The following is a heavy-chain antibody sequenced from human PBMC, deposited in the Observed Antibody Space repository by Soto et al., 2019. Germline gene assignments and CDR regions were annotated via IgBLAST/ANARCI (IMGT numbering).Heavy chain of an antibody. Sequence: SVKVSCKASGGTFSSYAISWVRQAPGQGLEWMGGIVPIFGTANYAQKFQGRVTITADESTSTAYMELSSLRSEDTAVYYCARDRGGEWELLNYYGMDVWGQGTTVTVSS. CDR1: GGTFSSYA. CDR2: IVPIFGTA. V-gene: IGHV1-69*13. J-gene: IGHJ6*02. D-gene: IGHD1-26*01. CDR3: ARDRGGEWELLNYYGMDV.